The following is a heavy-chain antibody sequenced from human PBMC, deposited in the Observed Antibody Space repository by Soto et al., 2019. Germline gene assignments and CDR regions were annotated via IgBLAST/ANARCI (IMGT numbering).Heavy chain of an antibody. J-gene: IGHJ4*02. Sequence: GSLRLSCAASGFSFSDYGMHWVQQAPGKGLEWVAVIAYDGSNKYYADSVKGRFTISRDNSKNTLYLQMDSLRAEDTAVYYCAKNHQRAPSRDGYNLIDYWGQGTLVTVSS. CDR3: AKNHQRAPSRDGYNLIDY. D-gene: IGHD5-12*01. CDR1: GFSFSDYG. CDR2: IAYDGSNK. V-gene: IGHV3-30*18.